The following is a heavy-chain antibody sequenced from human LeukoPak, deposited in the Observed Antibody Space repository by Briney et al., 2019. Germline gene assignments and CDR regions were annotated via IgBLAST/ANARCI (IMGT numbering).Heavy chain of an antibody. Sequence: GASVKVSCKASGYTFTSYGISWVRQAPGQGLEWMGWISAYNGNTNYAQKLQGRVTMTTDTSTSTAYMELRSLRSDDTAVYYCAGDISTYYDFWSGYSNWFDPWGQGTLVTVSS. V-gene: IGHV1-18*01. J-gene: IGHJ5*02. D-gene: IGHD3-3*01. CDR2: ISAYNGNT. CDR1: GYTFTSYG. CDR3: AGDISTYYDFWSGYSNWFDP.